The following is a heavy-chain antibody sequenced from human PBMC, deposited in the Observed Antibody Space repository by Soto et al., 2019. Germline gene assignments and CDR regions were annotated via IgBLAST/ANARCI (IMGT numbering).Heavy chain of an antibody. CDR1: GFSISSGYY. CDR3: AREGGPYYYDSSGYYLWYFDY. Sequence: SETLSLTCAVSGFSISSGYYWGWIRQPPGKGLEWIGSIYHSGSTYYNPSLKSRVTISVDTSKNQFSLKLSSVTAADTAVYYCAREGGPYYYDSSGYYLWYFDYWGQGTLVTVSS. V-gene: IGHV4-38-2*02. J-gene: IGHJ4*02. D-gene: IGHD3-22*01. CDR2: IYHSGST.